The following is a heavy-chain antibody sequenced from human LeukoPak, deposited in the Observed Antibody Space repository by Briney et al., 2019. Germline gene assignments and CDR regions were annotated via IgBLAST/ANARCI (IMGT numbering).Heavy chain of an antibody. CDR3: ERGGIAARFAY. J-gene: IGHJ4*02. CDR1: GFTFSSYE. CDR2: ISSGSSSI. D-gene: IGHD6-6*01. Sequence: PGGSLRLSCAASGFTFSSYEINWVRQAPGKGLEWVSYISSGSSSIFYADSVKGRFTISRDNSKNSLYLQMNSLRVEDTAVYYCERGGIAARFAYWGQGTLVTVSS. V-gene: IGHV3-48*03.